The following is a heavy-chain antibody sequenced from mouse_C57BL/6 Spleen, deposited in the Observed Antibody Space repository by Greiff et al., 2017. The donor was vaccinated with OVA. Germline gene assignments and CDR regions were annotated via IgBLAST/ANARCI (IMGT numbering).Heavy chain of an antibody. CDR3: ARGAYYGNYGYYFDY. V-gene: IGHV1-47*01. Sequence: VQLQESGAELVKPGASVKMSCKASGYTFTTYPIEWMKQTHGKSLEWIGNFHPYNDDTKYNEKFKGKATLTVEKSSSTVYLELSRLTSDDSAVYYCARGAYYGNYGYYFDYWGQGTTLTVSS. D-gene: IGHD2-10*01. CDR2: FHPYNDDT. CDR1: GYTFTTYP. J-gene: IGHJ2*01.